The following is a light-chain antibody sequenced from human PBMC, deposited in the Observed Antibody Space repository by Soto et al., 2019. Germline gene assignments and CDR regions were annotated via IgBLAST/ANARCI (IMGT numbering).Light chain of an antibody. CDR3: TSYTTSSPVI. V-gene: IGLV2-18*02. CDR1: SSDVGSYDR. Sequence: QSALTQPPSVSGSPGQSVTISCTGASSDVGSYDRVSWYQQPPGTAPKLIIYEVSNRPSGVPDRFSGSKSGNTASLTISGLQAEDDADYYCTSYTTSSPVIFGGGTKLTVL. J-gene: IGLJ2*01. CDR2: EVS.